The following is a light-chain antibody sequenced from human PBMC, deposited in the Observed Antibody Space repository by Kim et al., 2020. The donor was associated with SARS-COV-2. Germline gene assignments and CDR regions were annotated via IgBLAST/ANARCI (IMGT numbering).Light chain of an antibody. CDR1: QSVSITS. CDR2: GAS. CDR3: QQYGSSPQYT. Sequence: SPGARATLACSASQSVSITSFAWYQRKPGQAPRILIYGASSRATGIPGRFSGGGSGTDFTLTISRLEPEDFAVYYCQQYGSSPQYTFGQGTKLEI. J-gene: IGKJ2*01. V-gene: IGKV3-20*01.